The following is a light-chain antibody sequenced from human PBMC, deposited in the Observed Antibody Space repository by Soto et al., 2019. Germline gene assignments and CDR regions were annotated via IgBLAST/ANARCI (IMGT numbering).Light chain of an antibody. CDR2: ASS. J-gene: IGKJ4*01. Sequence: AIPMTQSPSSLSASVGDRVTITCRASQGIRNDLGWYQQKPGKAPKLLIYASSSLQSGVPSRFSGSGSGTDFTLTISRLQPEDFATYYCLQDYNYPLTFGGGTKVEIK. CDR3: LQDYNYPLT. CDR1: QGIRND. V-gene: IGKV1-6*01.